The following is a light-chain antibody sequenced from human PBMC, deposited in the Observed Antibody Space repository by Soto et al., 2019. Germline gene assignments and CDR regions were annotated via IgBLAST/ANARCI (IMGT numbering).Light chain of an antibody. CDR2: GAS. CDR1: QSVSSY. CDR3: QQYGSSRGT. V-gene: IGKV3-20*01. J-gene: IGKJ4*01. Sequence: EIVLTQSPGTLSLSPGEGATLSCRASQSVSSYLGWYQQKLGQAPRLLIYGASSRATGIPDRFSGSGSGTDFTLTISRLEPEDFAVYYCQQYGSSRGTFGGGTKV.